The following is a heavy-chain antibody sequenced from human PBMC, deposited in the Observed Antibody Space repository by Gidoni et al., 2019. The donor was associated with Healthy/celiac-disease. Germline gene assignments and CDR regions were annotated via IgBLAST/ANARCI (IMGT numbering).Heavy chain of an antibody. V-gene: IGHV4-61*02. CDR1: GDSVINGTYY. CDR3: ATNLAYHYLNPCYDP. CDR2: VYTSGIT. J-gene: IGHJ5*02. Sequence: QVQLQESGPGLVKPSQTLSLTCTVSGDSVINGTYYWTWLRQTAGKGLEWIGHVYTSGITNYRPFLGSCVTMALEKSKSQVSLRLTSVTAADTAVYFCATNLAYHYLNPCYDPWGQGILVTVSS. D-gene: IGHD5-12*01.